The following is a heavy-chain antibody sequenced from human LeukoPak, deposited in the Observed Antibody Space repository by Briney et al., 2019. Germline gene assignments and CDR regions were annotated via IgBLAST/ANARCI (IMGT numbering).Heavy chain of an antibody. CDR1: GFTFSTYA. J-gene: IGHJ4*02. D-gene: IGHD3-10*01. V-gene: IGHV3-23*01. Sequence: PGGSLRLSCAASGFTFSTYAMNWVRQAPGRGLEWVSVISGSGGSTYYAGSVKGRFTISRDNSKNTLYLQMNSLRAEDMAVYSCAKGAWANYYGSGSYYNVWGQGTLVTVSS. CDR3: AKGAWANYYGSGSYYNV. CDR2: ISGSGGST.